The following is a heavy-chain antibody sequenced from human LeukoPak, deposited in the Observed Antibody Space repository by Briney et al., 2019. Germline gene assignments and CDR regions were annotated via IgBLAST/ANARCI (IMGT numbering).Heavy chain of an antibody. V-gene: IGHV1-69*04. CDR2: IIPILDIA. D-gene: IGHD2-8*01. CDR3: ATPLPTQSHCTNGVCYTGDAFDI. Sequence: ASVKVSCKASGDTFSSYAISWVRQAPGQGLEWMGRIIPILDIANYAQKFQGRVTITADKSTSTAYMELSSLGSEDTAVYYCATPLPTQSHCTNGVCYTGDAFDIWGQGTMVTVSS. J-gene: IGHJ3*02. CDR1: GDTFSSYA.